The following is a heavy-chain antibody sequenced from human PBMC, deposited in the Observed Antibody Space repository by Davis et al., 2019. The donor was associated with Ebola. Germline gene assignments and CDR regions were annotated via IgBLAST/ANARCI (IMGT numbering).Heavy chain of an antibody. Sequence: ASVPVSCKASGYTFTSYAIHWVRHAPGQRLEWMGWVHGGNGNTKYSQRFQGRVTITTDTSASTVYLDLTSLRSDDTAVFYCARASFGYNSGWYADYWGPGSLVTVSS. J-gene: IGHJ4*02. CDR1: GYTFTSYA. CDR3: ARASFGYNSGWYADY. CDR2: VHGGNGNT. D-gene: IGHD6-19*01. V-gene: IGHV1-3*01.